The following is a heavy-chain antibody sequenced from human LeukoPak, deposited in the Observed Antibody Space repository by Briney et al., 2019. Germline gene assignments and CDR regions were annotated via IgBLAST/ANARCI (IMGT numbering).Heavy chain of an antibody. CDR3: ARDQGPRSGQRRTLDY. CDR1: GFTFSSYA. CDR2: ISSSGSTI. Sequence: PGGSLRLSCAASGFTFSSYAMSWVRQAPGKGLEWVSYISSSGSTIYYADSVKGRFTISRDNAKNSLYLQMNSLRAEDTAVYYCARDQGPRSGQRRTLDYWGQGTLVTVSS. J-gene: IGHJ4*02. V-gene: IGHV3-48*04. D-gene: IGHD1-7*01.